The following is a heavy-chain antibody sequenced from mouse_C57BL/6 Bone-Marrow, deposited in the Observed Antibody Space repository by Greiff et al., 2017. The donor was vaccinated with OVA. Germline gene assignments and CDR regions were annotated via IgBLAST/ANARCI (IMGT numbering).Heavy chain of an antibody. J-gene: IGHJ4*01. CDR2: ISYSGST. Sequence: DVMLVESGPGMVKPSQSLSLTCTVTGYSITSGYDWHWIRHFPGNKLEWMGYISYSGSTNYNPPLKSRISITHDTSKNHFFLKLNSVTTEDTATYYCARSYSNYNAMDYWGQGTSVTVSS. CDR1: GYSITSGYD. D-gene: IGHD2-5*01. CDR3: ARSYSNYNAMDY. V-gene: IGHV3-1*01.